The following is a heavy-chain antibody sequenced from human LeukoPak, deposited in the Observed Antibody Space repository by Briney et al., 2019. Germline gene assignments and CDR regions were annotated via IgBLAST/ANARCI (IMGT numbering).Heavy chain of an antibody. CDR2: FYYSGST. D-gene: IGHD5-18*01. CDR1: GGSISSYY. J-gene: IGHJ4*02. V-gene: IGHV4-59*01. Sequence: SETLSLTSTVSGGSISSYYWSWIRQPPGKGLEWIGYFYYSGSTNYNPSVKSRVTIPVDTSKNQFSLKLSAVTAAETAVYYCARAVDTAMVLVYWGQGTLVTVSS. CDR3: ARAVDTAMVLVY.